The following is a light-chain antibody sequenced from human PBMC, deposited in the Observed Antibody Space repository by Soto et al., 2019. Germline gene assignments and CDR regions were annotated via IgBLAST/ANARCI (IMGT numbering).Light chain of an antibody. J-gene: IGKJ5*01. V-gene: IGKV1-39*01. CDR2: AAS. CDR1: QSVSRY. CDR3: QQSYITPPIN. Sequence: DVQMTQSPSSLSAFLGDRVTITCLASQSVSRYLNWYQHKPGKAPKLLINAASNLRSGVPSRFSGSGSGTDFTLTIDGLQPEDFAVYYCQQSYITPPINFGQGTRLEIK.